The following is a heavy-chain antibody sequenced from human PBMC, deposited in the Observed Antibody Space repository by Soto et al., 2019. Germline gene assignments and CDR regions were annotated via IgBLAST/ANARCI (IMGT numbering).Heavy chain of an antibody. D-gene: IGHD3-3*01. Sequence: ASVKVSCKASGYTFTSYGISWVRQAPGQGLEWMGWISAYNGNTNYAQKLQGRVTMTTDTSTSTAYMELRSLRSDGTGVDYCAGKNKGNKIFGVVIPEFYYMDVWGKGTTVTVSS. CDR3: AGKNKGNKIFGVVIPEFYYMDV. CDR2: ISAYNGNT. V-gene: IGHV1-18*01. J-gene: IGHJ6*03. CDR1: GYTFTSYG.